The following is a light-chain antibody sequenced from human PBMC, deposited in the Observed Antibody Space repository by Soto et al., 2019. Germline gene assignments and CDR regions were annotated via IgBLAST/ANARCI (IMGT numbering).Light chain of an antibody. CDR3: QTWGSGIVV. V-gene: IGLV4-69*01. CDR1: SGHSAFA. Sequence: QSVLTQSPSASASLGASVKLTCTLNSGHSAFAIAWHQQQPEKGPRYLMKLSSDGSHSKGDGIPDRFSGSSSGAERYLTISSLQSEDEADYYCQTWGSGIVVFGGGTKLTVL. CDR2: LSSDGSH. J-gene: IGLJ2*01.